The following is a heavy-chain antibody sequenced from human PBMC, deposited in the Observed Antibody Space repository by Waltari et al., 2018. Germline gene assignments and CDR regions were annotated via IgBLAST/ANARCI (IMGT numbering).Heavy chain of an antibody. Sequence: QVQLQESGTGLVKPSETLSLTCTVSGGSISSHYWSWIRQPPGKGLEWIGYIYYSGSTNYNPSLKSRVTISVDTSKNQFSLKLSSVTAADTAVYYCARVGVRQQLVRGYFDYWGQGTLVTVSS. CDR1: GGSISSHY. CDR3: ARVGVRQQLVRGYFDY. V-gene: IGHV4-59*11. D-gene: IGHD6-13*01. J-gene: IGHJ4*02. CDR2: IYYSGST.